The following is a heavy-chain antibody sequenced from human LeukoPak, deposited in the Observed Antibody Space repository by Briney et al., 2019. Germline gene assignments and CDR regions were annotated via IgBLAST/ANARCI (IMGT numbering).Heavy chain of an antibody. J-gene: IGHJ4*02. CDR1: RFTFSSYA. V-gene: IGHV3-23*01. Sequence: PGGSLRLSCAASRFTFSSYAMSWVRQTPGKGLEWVSAISGSGGATYYADSVKGRFTISRDNSENTLYLQMNSLRAEDTAFYYCAKDRGLRSGYYDTSGYSFDYWGQGALVTVSS. D-gene: IGHD3-22*01. CDR3: AKDRGLRSGYYDTSGYSFDY. CDR2: ISGSGGAT.